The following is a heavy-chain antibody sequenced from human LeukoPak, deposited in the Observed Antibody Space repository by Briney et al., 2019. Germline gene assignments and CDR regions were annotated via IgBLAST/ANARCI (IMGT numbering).Heavy chain of an antibody. Sequence: ASVKVSCKASGYTFTGYYMHWVRQAPGQGLEWMGWINPNSGGTNYAQKVQGRVTMTRDTSISTAYMELSRLRSDDTAVYYCARDGYSSSSYYYMDVWGKGTTVTVSS. CDR1: GYTFTGYY. CDR3: ARDGYSSSSYYYMDV. J-gene: IGHJ6*03. D-gene: IGHD6-6*01. CDR2: INPNSGGT. V-gene: IGHV1-2*02.